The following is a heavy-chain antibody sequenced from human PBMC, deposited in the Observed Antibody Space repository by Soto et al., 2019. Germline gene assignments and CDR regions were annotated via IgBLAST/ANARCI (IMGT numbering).Heavy chain of an antibody. CDR2: ISYDGDNT. CDR3: AKSGTTVTTFWYFDL. D-gene: IGHD4-17*01. V-gene: IGHV3-30*18. J-gene: IGHJ2*01. CDR1: GFTFSNYG. Sequence: QVQVVESGGGVVQPGRSLRLSCAASGFTFSNYGMHWVRQAPGKGLEWVAVISYDGDNTYYADSVKGRFTISRDNSKNTLYLEMNSLRAEDTAVYYCAKSGTTVTTFWYFDLWGRGTLVTVSS.